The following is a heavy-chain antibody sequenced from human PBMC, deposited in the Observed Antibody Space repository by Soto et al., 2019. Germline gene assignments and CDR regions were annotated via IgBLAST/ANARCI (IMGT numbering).Heavy chain of an antibody. CDR2: ISDTGGGT. CDR1: GVNFSSYA. V-gene: IGHV3-23*01. J-gene: IGHJ4*02. Sequence: QRLSFASSGVNFSSYAMNCFLQSPCKGLEWVSTISDTGGGTFYAGSVKGRFTISRDNSKNTLYLQMHSLRADDSAIYFCAVGRHKTSGYNTGLDPGGRGSRVTVAS. CDR3: AVGRHKTSGYNTGLDP. D-gene: IGHD3-22*01.